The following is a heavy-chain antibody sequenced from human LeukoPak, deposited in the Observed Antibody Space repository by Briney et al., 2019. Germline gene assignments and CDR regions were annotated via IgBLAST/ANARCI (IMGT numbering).Heavy chain of an antibody. Sequence: SETLSLTCAVYGGSFSGYSWSWIRQPPGKGLEWIGEINHSGSTNYNPSLKSRVTISVDTSKNQFSLKLSSVTAADTAVYYCARRGWSSSWYTPTYYFDYWGQGTLVTVSS. V-gene: IGHV4-34*01. CDR2: INHSGST. CDR1: GGSFSGYS. J-gene: IGHJ4*02. D-gene: IGHD6-13*01. CDR3: ARRGWSSSWYTPTYYFDY.